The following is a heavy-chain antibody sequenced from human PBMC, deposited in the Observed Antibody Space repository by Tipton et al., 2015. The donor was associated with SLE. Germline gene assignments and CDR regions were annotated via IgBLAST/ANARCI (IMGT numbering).Heavy chain of an antibody. CDR2: IGADNGNT. J-gene: IGHJ4*02. CDR1: GYTLTNYG. V-gene: IGHV1-18*01. D-gene: IGHD6-19*01. Sequence: QLVQSGPEVKKPGASVKVSCKASGYTLTNYGFNWVRQAPGQGLEWMGWIGADNGNTNYALKFQGRVTMTRDNSRNTLYLQLRSLRAEDTAVYYCATGAVTGTFEFWGQGTLVTVSS. CDR3: ATGAVTGTFEF.